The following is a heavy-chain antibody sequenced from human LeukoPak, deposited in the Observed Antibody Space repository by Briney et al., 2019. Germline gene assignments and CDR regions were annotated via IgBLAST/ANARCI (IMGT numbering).Heavy chain of an antibody. V-gene: IGHV3-30*18. CDR3: AKDGYSSSCSY. CDR1: GFXFSSYG. CDR2: ISYDGSNK. Sequence: GRSLRLSCAASGFXFSSYGIHWVRQAPGKGLEWVAVISYDGSNKYYADSVKGRFTISRDNSKNTLYLQMNSLRAEDTAVYYCAKDGYSSSCSYWGQGTLVTVSS. J-gene: IGHJ4*02. D-gene: IGHD6-13*01.